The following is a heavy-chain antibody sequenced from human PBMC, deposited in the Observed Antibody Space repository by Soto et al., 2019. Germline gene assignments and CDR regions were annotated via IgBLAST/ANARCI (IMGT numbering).Heavy chain of an antibody. V-gene: IGHV3-33*01. CDR1: GFTFSSYG. CDR2: IWYDGSNK. J-gene: IGHJ5*02. D-gene: IGHD2-2*01. Sequence: GGSLRLSCAASGFTFSSYGMHWVRQAPGKGLEWVAVIWYDGSNKYYADSVKGRFTISRDNSKNTLYLQMNSLRAEDTAVYYCARDGPVVPAAEFWFDPWGQGTLVTVSS. CDR3: ARDGPVVPAAEFWFDP.